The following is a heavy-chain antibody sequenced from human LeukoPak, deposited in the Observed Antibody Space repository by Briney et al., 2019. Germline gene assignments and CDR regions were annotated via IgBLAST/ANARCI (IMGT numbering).Heavy chain of an antibody. CDR1: GFTFSSYE. CDR2: ISDSGSFI. Sequence: GGSLRLSCAASGFTFSSYEMNWVRQAPGEGLEWVSDISDSGSFINYADSVKGRSTISRDNAKNSVYLQMNSLRTDDTAVYYCARGHLLLVAVGVYQYLGMDVWGQGTPVTVSS. V-gene: IGHV3-48*03. D-gene: IGHD6-13*01. J-gene: IGHJ6*02. CDR3: ARGHLLLVAVGVYQYLGMDV.